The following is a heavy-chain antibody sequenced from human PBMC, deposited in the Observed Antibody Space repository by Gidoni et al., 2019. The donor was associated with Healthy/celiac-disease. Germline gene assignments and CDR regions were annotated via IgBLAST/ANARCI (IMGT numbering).Heavy chain of an antibody. J-gene: IGHJ6*02. CDR2: INPNSGGT. Sequence: APGQGLEWMGWINPNSGGTNYAQKFQGRVTMTRDTSISTAYMELSRLRSDDTAVYYCARDRVVVVPVYYYYGMDVWGQGTTVTVSS. CDR3: ARDRVVVVPVYYYYGMDV. D-gene: IGHD2-2*01. V-gene: IGHV1-2*02.